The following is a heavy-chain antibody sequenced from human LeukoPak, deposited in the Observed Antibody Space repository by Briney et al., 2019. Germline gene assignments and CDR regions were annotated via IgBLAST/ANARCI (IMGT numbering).Heavy chain of an antibody. D-gene: IGHD6-13*01. Sequence: PSETLSLTCTVSGGSISSSSYYWGWIRQPPGKGLEWIGSIYYSGSTYYNPSLKSRVTISVDTSKNQFSLKLSSMTAADTAVYYCARHSEQQLVHLDYWGQGTLVTVSS. V-gene: IGHV4-39*01. CDR3: ARHSEQQLVHLDY. J-gene: IGHJ4*02. CDR1: GGSISSSSYY. CDR2: IYYSGST.